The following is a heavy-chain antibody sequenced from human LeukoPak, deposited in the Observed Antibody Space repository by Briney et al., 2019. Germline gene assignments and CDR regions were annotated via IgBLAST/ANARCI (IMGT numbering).Heavy chain of an antibody. CDR2: IYYSGST. Sequence: PSETLSLTSTVSGGSIGAYYWSWIRQPPGKGLEWIGYIYYSGSTNYNPSLKSRVTISVDMSKNEFSLKLSSVTAADTAVYYCARWIDVDASDIWGQGTMVTVSS. V-gene: IGHV4-59*08. CDR3: ARWIDVDASDI. J-gene: IGHJ3*02. CDR1: GGSIGAYY. D-gene: IGHD2-2*03.